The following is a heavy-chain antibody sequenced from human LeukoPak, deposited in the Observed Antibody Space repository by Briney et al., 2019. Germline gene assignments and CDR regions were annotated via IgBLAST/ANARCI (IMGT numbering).Heavy chain of an antibody. V-gene: IGHV3-74*01. CDR3: ARDLSVYYDFWSGYYDL. J-gene: IGHJ4*02. CDR1: GFTFSSYD. CDR2: INTDGSST. D-gene: IGHD3-3*01. Sequence: PGGSLRLSCAASGFTFSSYDMHWVRQAPGKGLVWVSRINTDGSSTSYADSVKGRFTISRDNAKNTLYLQMNSLRAEDTAVYYCARDLSVYYDFWSGYYDLWGQGTLVTVSS.